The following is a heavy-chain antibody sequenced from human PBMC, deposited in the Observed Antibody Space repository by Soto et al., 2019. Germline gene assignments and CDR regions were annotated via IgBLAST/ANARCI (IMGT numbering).Heavy chain of an antibody. CDR2: IDSDGGDT. Sequence: GSLRLSCAASGFTFYSHAMIWVRQAPGKGLEWVSAIDSDGGDTYYADLVKGRFTMSRDNSKNTLYLQMRSLTAEDTALYFCAKGRLAVGSDWFDSWGPGTLVTVSS. CDR1: GFTFYSHA. J-gene: IGHJ5*01. V-gene: IGHV3-23*05. CDR3: AKGRLAVGSDWFDS. D-gene: IGHD1-26*01.